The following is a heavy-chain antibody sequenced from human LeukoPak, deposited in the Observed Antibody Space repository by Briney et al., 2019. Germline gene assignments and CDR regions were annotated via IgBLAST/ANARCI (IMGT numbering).Heavy chain of an antibody. Sequence: GGSLRLSCAASAFTFSTYAMSWVRQAPGKGLERVSAISGSGGTTYYADSVKGRFTISRDNSKNTLYLQMNSLRAEDTAVYYCAKAQVALPRFCYFDYWGQGTLVTVSS. CDR1: AFTFSTYA. J-gene: IGHJ4*02. D-gene: IGHD3-3*01. CDR3: AKAQVALPRFCYFDY. V-gene: IGHV3-23*01. CDR2: ISGSGGTT.